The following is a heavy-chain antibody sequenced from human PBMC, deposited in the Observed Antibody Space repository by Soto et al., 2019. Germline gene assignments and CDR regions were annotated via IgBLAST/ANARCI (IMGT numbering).Heavy chain of an antibody. CDR2: INHSGST. D-gene: IGHD6-13*01. CDR1: GGSFSGYY. V-gene: IGHV4-34*01. J-gene: IGHJ4*02. CDR3: ARVYQQQLGPDFDY. Sequence: QVQLQQWGAGLLKPSETLSLTCAVYGGSFSGYYWSWIRQPPGKGLEWIGEINHSGSTNYNPSLKCRVTISVDTSKNQFSLKLSSVTAADTAVYYCARVYQQQLGPDFDYWGQGTLVTVSS.